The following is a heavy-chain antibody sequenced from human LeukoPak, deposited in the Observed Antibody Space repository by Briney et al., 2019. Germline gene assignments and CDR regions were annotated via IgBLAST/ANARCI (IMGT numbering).Heavy chain of an antibody. CDR3: ARDVLRAFDI. Sequence: ETLSLTCAVYGGSFSGYYWSWIRQPPGKGLEWIGEINHSGSTNYNPSLKSRVTISVDTSKNQFSLKLSSVTAADTAVYYCARDVLRAFDIWGQGTMVTVSS. CDR2: INHSGST. J-gene: IGHJ3*02. V-gene: IGHV4-34*01. CDR1: GGSFSGYY. D-gene: IGHD3-10*01.